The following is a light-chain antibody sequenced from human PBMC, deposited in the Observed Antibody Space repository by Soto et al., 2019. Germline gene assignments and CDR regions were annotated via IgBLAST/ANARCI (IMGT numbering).Light chain of an antibody. CDR2: GNS. V-gene: IGLV1-40*01. J-gene: IGLJ2*01. CDR3: QSYDSSLRVSV. Sequence: QSVLTQPPSVSGAPGQRVTISCTGSSSNIGAGYDVHWYQQLPGTAPKLLIYGNSNRPSGVPDRFSGSKSGTSASLAITGRQAEDEADDYCQSYDSSLRVSVFGGGTQLTVL. CDR1: SSNIGAGYD.